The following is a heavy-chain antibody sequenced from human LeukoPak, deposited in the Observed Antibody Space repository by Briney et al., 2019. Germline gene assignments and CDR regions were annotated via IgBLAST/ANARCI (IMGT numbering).Heavy chain of an antibody. V-gene: IGHV4-59*01. D-gene: IGHD4-23*01. Sequence: SESLSLACTVSGRSISSYYWGWVRQPPGKGLEWIWYIDYNGSNNYNLTRQCRVTIAVATSKIHLSLKRSSVTAAASAVYSCARGRWTIDYWGQGTLVTVSS. CDR1: GRSISSYY. J-gene: IGHJ4*02. CDR3: ARGRWTIDY. CDR2: IDYNGSN.